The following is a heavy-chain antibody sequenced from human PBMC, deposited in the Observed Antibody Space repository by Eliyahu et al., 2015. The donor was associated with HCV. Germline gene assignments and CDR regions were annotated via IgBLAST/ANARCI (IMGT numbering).Heavy chain of an antibody. Sequence: EVQLVESGEGLVQPGGSLRLSCAASGFTFSSYAMHWVRQAPGKGLEYVSAISSNGGSTYYADSVKGRFTISRDNSKNTLYLQMGSLRAEDMAVYYCARSRAGYGHFDYWGQGTLVTVSS. CDR2: ISSNGGST. CDR1: GFTFSSYA. V-gene: IGHV3-64*02. J-gene: IGHJ4*02. D-gene: IGHD5-12*01. CDR3: ARSRAGYGHFDY.